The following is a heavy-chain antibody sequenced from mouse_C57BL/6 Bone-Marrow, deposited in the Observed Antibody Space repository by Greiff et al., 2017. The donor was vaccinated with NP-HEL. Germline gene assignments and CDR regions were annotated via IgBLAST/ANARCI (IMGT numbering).Heavy chain of an antibody. CDR2: ISYDGSN. J-gene: IGHJ2*01. Sequence: DVKLQESGPGLVKPSQSLSLTCSVTGYSITSGYYWNWIRQFPGNKLEWMGYISYDGSNNYNPSLKNRISITRDTSKNQFFLKLNSVTTEDTATYYCARGEGGYYFDYWGQGTTLTVSS. CDR1: GYSITSGYY. V-gene: IGHV3-6*01. CDR3: ARGEGGYYFDY.